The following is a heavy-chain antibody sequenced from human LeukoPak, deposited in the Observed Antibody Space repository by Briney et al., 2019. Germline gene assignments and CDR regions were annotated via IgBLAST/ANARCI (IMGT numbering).Heavy chain of an antibody. D-gene: IGHD1-1*01. CDR1: GFTFSRYH. V-gene: IGHV3-48*01. J-gene: IGHJ4*02. CDR2: ISIISTTI. CDR3: ARTYERELDY. Sequence: PGGSLRLSCAASGFTFSRYHMNWVRQAPGKGLEGVSYISIISTTIYYADSVQGRFTISRDDSKNSVYLQMNGLRTEDTAIYYCARTYERELDYWGQGTLVTVSS.